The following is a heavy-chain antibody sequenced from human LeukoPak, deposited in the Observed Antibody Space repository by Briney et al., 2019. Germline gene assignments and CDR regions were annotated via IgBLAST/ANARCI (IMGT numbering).Heavy chain of an antibody. J-gene: IGHJ6*03. CDR3: ARETGDPYYYYYMDV. CDR2: IYTSGST. D-gene: IGHD7-27*01. Sequence: PSETLSLTCTVSGGSISSSSYYWGWIRQPPGKGLEWIGSIYTSGSTNYNPSLKSRVTISVDTSKNQFSLKLSSVTAADTAVYYCARETGDPYYYYYMDVWGKGTTVTVSS. V-gene: IGHV4-39*07. CDR1: GGSISSSSYY.